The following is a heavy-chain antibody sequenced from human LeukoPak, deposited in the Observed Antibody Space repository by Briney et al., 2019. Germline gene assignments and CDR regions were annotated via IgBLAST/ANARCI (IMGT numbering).Heavy chain of an antibody. J-gene: IGHJ4*02. CDR3: ARDGEWLTNGDFDY. D-gene: IGHD6-19*01. CDR1: GYTFTDYF. V-gene: IGHV1-2*02. CDR2: IHPNSGVT. Sequence: ASVKVSCKASGYTFTDYFMHWVRQAPGQGLEWMGLIHPNSGVTNYAQKFQGRVTMTRNTSISTAYIELSSLISDDTAVYYCARDGEWLTNGDFDYWGQGTLVTVSS.